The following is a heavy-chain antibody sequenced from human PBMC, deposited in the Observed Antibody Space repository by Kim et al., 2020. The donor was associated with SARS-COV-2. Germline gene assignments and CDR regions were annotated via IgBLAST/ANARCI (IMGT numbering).Heavy chain of an antibody. J-gene: IGHJ5*02. V-gene: IGHV4-39*01. CDR2: IYYSGST. CDR3: ATHWGDIVVVPAAPVWFDP. CDR1: GGSISSISYY. Sequence: SETLSLTCTVSGGSISSISYYWGWIRQPPGKGLEWIGSIYYSGSTYYNPSLKSRVTISVDTSKNQFSLKLSSVTAADTAVYYCATHWGDIVVVPAAPVWFDPWGQGTLVTVSS. D-gene: IGHD2-2*01.